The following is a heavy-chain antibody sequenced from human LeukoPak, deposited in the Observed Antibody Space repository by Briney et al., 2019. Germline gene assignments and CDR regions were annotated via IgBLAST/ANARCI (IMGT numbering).Heavy chain of an antibody. J-gene: IGHJ5*02. Sequence: GGSLRLSCAASGFTFSSYEMNWVRQAPGKGLEWVSYISSSGSTIYYADSVKGRFTISRDNAKNSLYLQMNSLRAEDTAVYYCARDKRTYYGSGGDNWFDPWGQGTLVTVSS. CDR3: ARDKRTYYGSGGDNWFDP. CDR1: GFTFSSYE. D-gene: IGHD3-10*01. V-gene: IGHV3-48*03. CDR2: ISSSGSTI.